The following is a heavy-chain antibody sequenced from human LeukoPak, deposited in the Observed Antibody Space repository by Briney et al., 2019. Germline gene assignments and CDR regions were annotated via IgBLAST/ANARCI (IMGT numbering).Heavy chain of an antibody. J-gene: IGHJ6*02. D-gene: IGHD1-20*01. CDR3: AREAYNWNYYCYGMDV. V-gene: IGHV1-2*02. CDR1: GYTFTGYY. CDR2: INPNSGGT. Sequence: ASAKVSCKASGYTFTGYYMHWVRQAPGQGLEWMGWINPNSGGTNYAQKFQGRVTMTRDTSISTAYMELSRLRSDDTAVYYCAREAYNWNYYCYGMDVWGQGTTVTVSS.